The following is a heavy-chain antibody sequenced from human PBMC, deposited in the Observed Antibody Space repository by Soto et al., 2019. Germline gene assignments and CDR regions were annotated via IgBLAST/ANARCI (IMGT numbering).Heavy chain of an antibody. V-gene: IGHV3-23*01. D-gene: IGHD1-1*01. Sequence: PGGSLRLSCAASGFTISIYSMSWVRQAPGKGLEWVSIISGKSETIEYADSAKGRFTISRDNSKNMLYLQMGSLRAEDTAVYYCATGIGNPSYFAYWGQGTLVTVSS. CDR1: GFTISIYS. CDR3: ATGIGNPSYFAY. J-gene: IGHJ4*02. CDR2: ISGKSETI.